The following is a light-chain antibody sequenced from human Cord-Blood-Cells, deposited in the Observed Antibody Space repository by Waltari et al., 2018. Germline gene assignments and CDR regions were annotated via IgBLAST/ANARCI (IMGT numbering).Light chain of an antibody. CDR3: QQRSNWPGT. Sequence: EILFAQSPATLSLSPGERATLSCRASQSVSSYLAWYQQKPGQAPRLLIYDVSNRATGIPARFSGSGSGTDFTLTISSLEPEDFAVYYCQQRSNWPGTFGGGTKVEIK. CDR1: QSVSSY. V-gene: IGKV3-11*01. J-gene: IGKJ4*01. CDR2: DVS.